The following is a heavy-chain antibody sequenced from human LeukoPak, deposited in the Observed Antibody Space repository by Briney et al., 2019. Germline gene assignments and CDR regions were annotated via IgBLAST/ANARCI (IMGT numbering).Heavy chain of an antibody. D-gene: IGHD3-10*01. Sequence: PGGSLRLACAASGFTFSSYNMNWVRQAPGKGLEWVSSISSSSSYIYYADSVKGRFTISRDNAKNSLYLQMNSLRAEDTAVYYCARLYGSGYYFDYWGQGTLVTVSS. CDR3: ARLYGSGYYFDY. CDR2: ISSSSSYI. V-gene: IGHV3-21*01. J-gene: IGHJ4*02. CDR1: GFTFSSYN.